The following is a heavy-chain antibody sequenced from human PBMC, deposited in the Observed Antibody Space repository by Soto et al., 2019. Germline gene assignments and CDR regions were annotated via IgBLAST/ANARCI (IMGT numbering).Heavy chain of an antibody. CDR2: IDPNSGGT. D-gene: IGHD3-10*01. CDR3: AADSYGSGSYDAFDI. CDR1: GYTFTGYY. V-gene: IGHV1-2*04. Sequence: ASVKVSCKASGYTFTGYYMHWVRQAPGQGLEWMGWIDPNSGGTNYAQKFQGWVTMTRDTSKNQFSLKLSSVTAADTAVYYCAADSYGSGSYDAFDIWGQGTMVTVSS. J-gene: IGHJ3*02.